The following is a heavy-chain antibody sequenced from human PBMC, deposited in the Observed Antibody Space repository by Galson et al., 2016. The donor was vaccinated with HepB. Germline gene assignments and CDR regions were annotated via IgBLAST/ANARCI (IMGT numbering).Heavy chain of an antibody. CDR1: GFTFSTYT. Sequence: SLRLSCAASGFTFSTYTLHWVRQAPGKGLEWVSSISSSGSYIYYADSLRGRFTISRDNANNSLYLQMSSLRAEDTAVYYCARDSFYDFFGAPSSPFDPWGQGTLVTVSS. D-gene: IGHD3-3*01. CDR2: ISSSGSYI. V-gene: IGHV3-21*06. J-gene: IGHJ5*02. CDR3: ARDSFYDFFGAPSSPFDP.